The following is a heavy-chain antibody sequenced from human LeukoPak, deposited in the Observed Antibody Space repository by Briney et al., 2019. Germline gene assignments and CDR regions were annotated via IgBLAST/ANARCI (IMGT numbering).Heavy chain of an antibody. CDR3: ARGGPYSSSQSWFDP. CDR2: ISGDGSRT. Sequence: GSLRLSCAASGFTFSSYAMSWVRQAPGKGLEWVSTISGDGSRTEYADSVKGRFTISRDNSKNTLYLQMNSLRADDTAVCYCARGGPYSSSQSWFDPWGQGTLVTVSS. D-gene: IGHD6-19*01. CDR1: GFTFSSYA. J-gene: IGHJ5*02. V-gene: IGHV3-23*01.